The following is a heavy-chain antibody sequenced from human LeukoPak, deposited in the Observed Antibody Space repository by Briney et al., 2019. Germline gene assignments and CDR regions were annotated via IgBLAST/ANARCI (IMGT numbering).Heavy chain of an antibody. J-gene: IGHJ5*02. CDR2: IYSGGST. Sequence: GGSLRLSCAASGFTVSSNYMSWVRQAPGKGLEWVSVIYSGGSTSYADSVKGRFIISRDNSKNALYHQMSSLRAEDTAVYYCARDLSDSSSWYWFDPWGQGTLVTVSS. CDR3: ARDLSDSSSWYWFDP. D-gene: IGHD6-13*01. CDR1: GFTVSSNY. V-gene: IGHV3-53*01.